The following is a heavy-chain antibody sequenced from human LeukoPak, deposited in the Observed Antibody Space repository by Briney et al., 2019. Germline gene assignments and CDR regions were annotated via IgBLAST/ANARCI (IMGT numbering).Heavy chain of an antibody. CDR3: ARLVWLGESPGSWFDS. D-gene: IGHD3-10*01. J-gene: IGHJ5*01. CDR1: GGSITSHF. V-gene: IGHV4-59*11. CDR2: IHYSGST. Sequence: SETLSLTCSISGGSITSHFWSWIRQPPGKGLEWIGYIHYSGSTDYNPSLKSRVTISPDTSKNQLFLKLNSVTAADTAVYYCARLVWLGESPGSWFDSWGQGTLVTVSS.